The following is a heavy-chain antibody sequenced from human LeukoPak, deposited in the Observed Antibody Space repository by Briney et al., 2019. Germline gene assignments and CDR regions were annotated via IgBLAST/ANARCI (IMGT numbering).Heavy chain of an antibody. CDR1: GYSFTNYW. J-gene: IGHJ1*01. CDR3: ARSDSSGAASGIQH. D-gene: IGHD3-22*01. Sequence: GEYRKISCKGSGYSFTNYWIGWVRQVPGKGLEWMGIIYPGDSNTRYSPSFQGQVTISADKSISTAYLQWSSLKASDTAMYHCARSDSSGAASGIQHWGQGTLVTVSS. V-gene: IGHV5-51*01. CDR2: IYPGDSNT.